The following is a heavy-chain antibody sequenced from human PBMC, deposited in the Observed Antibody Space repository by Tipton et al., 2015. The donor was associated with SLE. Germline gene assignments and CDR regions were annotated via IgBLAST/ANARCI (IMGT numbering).Heavy chain of an antibody. Sequence: LRLSCTVSGSSIRSGYYWSWIRQPPGKGLEWIGYIYYSGSTNYNPSLKSRVTISVDTSKNQFSLTLSSVAAADTALYYCGRGRSSSSYYFACMDGWGKGTSGTVS. CDR1: GSSIRSGYY. J-gene: IGHJ6*03. V-gene: IGHV4-61*01. D-gene: IGHD6-6*01. CDR2: IYYSGST. CDR3: GRGRSSSSYYFACMDG.